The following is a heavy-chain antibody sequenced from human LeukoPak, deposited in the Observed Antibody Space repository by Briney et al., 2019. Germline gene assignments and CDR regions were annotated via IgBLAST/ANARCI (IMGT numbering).Heavy chain of an antibody. CDR3: AKDVEMATSGVIDS. CDR1: GFTFDDYG. V-gene: IGHV3-9*01. CDR2: SSWNSGSM. D-gene: IGHD5-24*01. Sequence: QRGRSLRLSCAASGFTFDDYGMHWVRQAPGKGLEWVSGSSWNSGSMGYADSVKGRFSISRDNAKNSLYLQMNRLRAEDTALDYCAKDVEMATSGVIDSWGQGTPVTVSS. J-gene: IGHJ4*02.